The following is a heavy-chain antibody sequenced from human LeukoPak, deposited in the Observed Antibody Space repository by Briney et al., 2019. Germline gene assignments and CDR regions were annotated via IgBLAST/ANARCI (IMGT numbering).Heavy chain of an antibody. CDR1: GGSISSGDYY. D-gene: IGHD2-2*01. J-gene: IGHJ6*02. CDR3: ARDRYCSSTSCHNPYGMDV. V-gene: IGHV4-30-4*01. CDR2: IYYSGST. Sequence: PSETLSLTCTVSGGSISSGDYYWSWIRQPPGKGLEWIGYIYYSGSTYYNPSLKSRVTISVDTSKNQISLKLSSVTAADTAVYYCARDRYCSSTSCHNPYGMDVWGQGTTVTVSS.